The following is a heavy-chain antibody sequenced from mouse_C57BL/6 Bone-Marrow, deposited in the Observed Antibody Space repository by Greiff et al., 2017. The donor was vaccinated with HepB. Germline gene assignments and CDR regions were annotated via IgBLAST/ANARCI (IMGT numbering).Heavy chain of an antibody. CDR2: ISDGGSYT. Sequence: EVQGVESGGGLVKPGGSLKLSCAASGFTFSSYAMSWVRQTPEQRLEWVATISDGGSYTYYPDNVKGRFTISRDNAKNTLYMQMSQLKSEDTAMYYCARDDGSSYYAMDYWGQGTSVTVSA. J-gene: IGHJ4*01. CDR3: ARDDGSSYYAMDY. V-gene: IGHV5-4*01. CDR1: GFTFSSYA. D-gene: IGHD1-1*01.